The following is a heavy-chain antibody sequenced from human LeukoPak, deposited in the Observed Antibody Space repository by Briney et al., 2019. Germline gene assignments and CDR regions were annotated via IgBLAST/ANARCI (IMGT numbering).Heavy chain of an antibody. D-gene: IGHD4-17*01. CDR2: ISSSGSTI. Sequence: GGSLRLSCAASGFTFSSYEMNWVRQAPGKGLEWVSYISSSGSTIYYADSVKGRFTISRDNAKNSLYLQMNSLRAEDTAVYYCARPSHDYDEYYYYYYGMDVWGQGTTVTVSS. CDR3: ARPSHDYDEYYYYYYGMDV. V-gene: IGHV3-48*03. J-gene: IGHJ6*02. CDR1: GFTFSSYE.